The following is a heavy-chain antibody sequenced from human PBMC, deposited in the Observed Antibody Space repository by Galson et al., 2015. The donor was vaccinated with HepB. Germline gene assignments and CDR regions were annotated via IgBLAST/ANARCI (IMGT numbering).Heavy chain of an antibody. CDR2: IYYSGST. D-gene: IGHD2-2*01. CDR1: GGSISSYY. Sequence: ETLSLTCTVSGGSISSYYWSWIRQPPGKGLEWIGYIYYSGSTNYNPSLKSRVTISVDTSKNQFSLKLSSVTAADTAVYYCVTYCSSTSCYGKYFQHWGQGTLVTVSS. CDR3: VTYCSSTSCYGKYFQH. V-gene: IGHV4-59*01. J-gene: IGHJ1*01.